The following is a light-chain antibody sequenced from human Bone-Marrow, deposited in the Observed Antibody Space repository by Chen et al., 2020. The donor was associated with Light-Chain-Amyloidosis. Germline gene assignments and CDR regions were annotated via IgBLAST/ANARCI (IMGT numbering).Light chain of an antibody. CDR3: QSADSSGTYEVI. CDR2: RDT. CDR1: DLPTKY. J-gene: IGLJ2*01. V-gene: IGLV3-25*03. Sequence: SYELTQSPSVSVSPGQTPRITCSGDDLPTKYAYWYQQKPGQAPVLVIHRDTERPSGISERFSGSSSGTTATLTISGVQAKDEADYHCQSADSSGTYEVIFGGGTKLTVL.